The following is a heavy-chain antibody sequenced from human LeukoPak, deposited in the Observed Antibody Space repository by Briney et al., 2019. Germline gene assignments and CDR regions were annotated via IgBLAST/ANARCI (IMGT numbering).Heavy chain of an antibody. V-gene: IGHV3-74*01. J-gene: IGHJ5*02. CDR3: ARDTVLWFGESYDPYNWFDP. CDR1: GFTFSSYW. CDR2: INSDGSST. D-gene: IGHD3-10*01. Sequence: PGGSLRLSCAASGFTFSSYWMHRVRQAPGKGLVWVSRINSDGSSTSYADSVKGRFTISRDNAKNTLYLQMNSLRAEDTAVYYCARDTVLWFGESYDPYNWFDPWGQGTLVTVSS.